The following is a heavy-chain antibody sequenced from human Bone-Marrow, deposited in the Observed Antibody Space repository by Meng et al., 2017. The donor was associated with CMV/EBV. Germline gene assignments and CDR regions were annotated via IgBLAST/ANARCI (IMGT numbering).Heavy chain of an antibody. CDR2: ISSSSSYI. J-gene: IGHJ6*02. V-gene: IGHV3-21*06. CDR3: ARDLFSVGYYYYGMDV. Sequence: GESLKISCAASGFTFSSYSMNWVRQAPGKGLEWVSSISSSSSYISYADSVKGRFTISRDNAKNSLYLQMNGLRAEDTAVYYCARDLFSVGYYYYGMDVWGQGTTVTVSS. D-gene: IGHD2-15*01. CDR1: GFTFSSYS.